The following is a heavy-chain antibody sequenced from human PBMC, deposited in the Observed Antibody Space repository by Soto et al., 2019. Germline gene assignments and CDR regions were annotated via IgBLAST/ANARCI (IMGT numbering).Heavy chain of an antibody. V-gene: IGHV2-5*02. D-gene: IGHD2-21*02. Sequence: QITLKESGPSLVKPTQTLTLTCTFSGFSLSTGGVGVGWIRQPPGKALEWLALSYWDDDKRYSPSLRSRLTVTKDTSKNQVVLTMTNMDPVDTATYYCAHRRCGGDCLQSYSSHYYYGMDVWGQGTTVTVSS. CDR1: GFSLSTGGVG. J-gene: IGHJ6*02. CDR2: SYWDDDK. CDR3: AHRRCGGDCLQSYSSHYYYGMDV.